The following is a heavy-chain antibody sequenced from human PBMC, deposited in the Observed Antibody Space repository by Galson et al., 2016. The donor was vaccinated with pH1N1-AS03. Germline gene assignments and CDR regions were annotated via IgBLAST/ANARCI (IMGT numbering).Heavy chain of an antibody. J-gene: IGHJ5*02. V-gene: IGHV4-39*01. CDR2: VYYSGRT. CDR1: GDSMDSSSYH. Sequence: SETLSLTCSVSGDSMDSSSYHWGWIRQPPGKGLEWIGSVYYSGRTYYNPSLNRRVTISVDVSRRHFSLKLKSVSATDTGVYYCARQATPEGWLHYTWFDPWGQGTLVTVS. D-gene: IGHD5-24*01. CDR3: ARQATPEGWLHYTWFDP.